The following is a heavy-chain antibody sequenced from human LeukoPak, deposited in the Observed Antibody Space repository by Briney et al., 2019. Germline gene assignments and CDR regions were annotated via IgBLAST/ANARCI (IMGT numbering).Heavy chain of an antibody. CDR2: IKEDGSER. CDR3: ARDYWASDY. CDR1: GFTFSTYW. D-gene: IGHD2-8*02. V-gene: IGHV3-7*01. Sequence: PGGSLRLSCAASGFTFSTYWMSWVRQAPGKGLEWVANIKEDGSERYYVDSVKGRFTISRDNARNSLYLQMNSLRAEDTAVYYCARDYWASDYWGQGILVTVSS. J-gene: IGHJ4*02.